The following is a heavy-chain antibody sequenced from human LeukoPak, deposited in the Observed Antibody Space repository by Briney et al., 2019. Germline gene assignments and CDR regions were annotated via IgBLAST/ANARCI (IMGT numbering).Heavy chain of an antibody. D-gene: IGHD4-23*01. J-gene: IGHJ5*02. CDR1: GYTFTNYG. V-gene: IGHV1-46*01. Sequence: GASVKVSCKASGYTFTNYGINWLRQAPGQGLEWMGIINPSGGSTSYAQKFQGRVTMTRDMSTSTDYMELSSLRSEDTAVYYCARDNSVEDTAWWFDPWGQGTLVTVSS. CDR2: INPSGGST. CDR3: ARDNSVEDTAWWFDP.